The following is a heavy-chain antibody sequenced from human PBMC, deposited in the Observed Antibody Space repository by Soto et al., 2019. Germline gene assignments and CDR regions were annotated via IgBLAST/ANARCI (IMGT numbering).Heavy chain of an antibody. Sequence: SVKVSCKASGGTVSSYAISWVRQAPGQGLEWMGGIIPVFGTVNYAQKLQGRVTITADESTSTAYMELSSLRSEDTAVYYCARGYCSGGSCFKYNYHGMDVWGQGTTVTVSS. J-gene: IGHJ6*02. CDR1: GGTVSSYA. V-gene: IGHV1-69*13. D-gene: IGHD2-15*01. CDR2: IIPVFGTV. CDR3: ARGYCSGGSCFKYNYHGMDV.